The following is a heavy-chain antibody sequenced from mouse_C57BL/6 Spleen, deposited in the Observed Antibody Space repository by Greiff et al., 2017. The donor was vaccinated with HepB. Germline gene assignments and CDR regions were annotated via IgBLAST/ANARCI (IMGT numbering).Heavy chain of an antibody. Sequence: QVQLQQSGAELVKPGASVKMSCKASGYTFTTYPIEWMKQNHGKSLEWIGNFHPYNDDTKYNEKFKGKATLTVEKSSSTVYLELSRLTSDDSAVYYCARREANYYGSSYGGMDYWGQGTSVTVSS. J-gene: IGHJ4*01. V-gene: IGHV1-47*01. CDR3: ARREANYYGSSYGGMDY. CDR2: FHPYNDDT. D-gene: IGHD1-1*01. CDR1: GYTFTTYP.